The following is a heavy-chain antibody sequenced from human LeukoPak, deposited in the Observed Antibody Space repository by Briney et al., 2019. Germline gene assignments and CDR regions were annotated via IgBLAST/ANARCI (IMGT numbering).Heavy chain of an antibody. J-gene: IGHJ4*02. CDR3: ARHVRQQLPPKGFDY. CDR1: AGSITSGIYY. CDR2: IYYSVSS. D-gene: IGHD6-13*01. Sequence: PSETLSLTRTVSAGSITSGIYYCGRLRQPPGKGSEWIGRIYYSVSSYYNPSLKSRVTISVDTSKNQLSLKLNSVTAADTAVYYCARHVRQQLPPKGFDYWGQGTLVTVSS. V-gene: IGHV4-39*01.